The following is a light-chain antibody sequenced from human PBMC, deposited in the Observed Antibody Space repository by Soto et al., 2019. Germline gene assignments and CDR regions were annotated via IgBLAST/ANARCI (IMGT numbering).Light chain of an antibody. J-gene: IGKJ1*01. CDR3: QQYYTWPRT. V-gene: IGKV3-15*01. CDR1: QSVSNN. CDR2: VAF. Sequence: EIVMTQSPATLSVSQGERATLSCRASQSVSNNLAWYQQKPGQAPRLLIYVAFTRATGIPARFSGSGSGTDFTLTVSGLQSEDFAVYYYQQYYTWPRTSGQGTKVEIK.